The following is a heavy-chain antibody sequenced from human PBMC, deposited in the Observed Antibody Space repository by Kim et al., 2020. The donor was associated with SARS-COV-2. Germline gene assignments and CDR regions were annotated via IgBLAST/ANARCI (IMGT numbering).Heavy chain of an antibody. CDR1: GGSISSYY. CDR2: IYYSGST. J-gene: IGHJ6*02. V-gene: IGHV4-59*13. Sequence: SETLSLTCTVSGGSISSYYWSWIRQPPGKGLEWIGYIYYSGSTNYNPSLKSRVTISVDTSKNQFSLKLSSVTAADTAVYYCVREGTNYYYYGMDVWGQGTTVTVSS. D-gene: IGHD2-8*01. CDR3: VREGTNYYYYGMDV.